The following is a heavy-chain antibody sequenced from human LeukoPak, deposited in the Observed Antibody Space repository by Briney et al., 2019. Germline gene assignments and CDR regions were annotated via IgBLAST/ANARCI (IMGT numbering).Heavy chain of an antibody. V-gene: IGHV3-23*01. J-gene: IGHJ6*02. CDR1: GFTFRSYA. Sequence: GGSLRLSCAASGFTFRSYAMSWVRQAPGKGLEWASAIRGSDGSTYYADSVKGRFTISRDNSKNTLSPQMSSLRAEDTAVYYCAKAGHFYYYDMDVWGQGTTVTVSS. CDR2: IRGSDGST. CDR3: AKAGHFYYYDMDV.